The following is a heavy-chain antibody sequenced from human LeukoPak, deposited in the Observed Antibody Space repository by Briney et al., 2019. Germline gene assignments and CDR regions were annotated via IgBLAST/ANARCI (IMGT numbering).Heavy chain of an antibody. Sequence: KASETLSLTSTVSGVSISSGGYYWSWIRQHPGKGLEWIGYIYYSGSTYYNPSLKSRVTISVDTSKNQFSLKLSSVTAADTAVYYCARDLRSSGYYHDAFDIWGQGTMVTVSS. D-gene: IGHD3-22*01. V-gene: IGHV4-31*03. CDR1: GVSISSGGYY. CDR3: ARDLRSSGYYHDAFDI. CDR2: IYYSGST. J-gene: IGHJ3*02.